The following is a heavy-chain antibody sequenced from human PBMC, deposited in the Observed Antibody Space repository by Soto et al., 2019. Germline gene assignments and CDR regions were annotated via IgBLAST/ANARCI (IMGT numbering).Heavy chain of an antibody. J-gene: IGHJ4*02. CDR2: TSPARSST. V-gene: IGHV3-74*01. D-gene: IGHD5-12*01. Sequence: GGSLRFSCAASGFTVTSYWMHWVRQAPGKGLVWASRTSPARSSTYYADFVRGRFPISKDTAKNTLYLQIISLGAEDTAVYYCERGNTGYGNFDYWGQGTLVTVSS. CDR3: ERGNTGYGNFDY. CDR1: GFTVTSYW.